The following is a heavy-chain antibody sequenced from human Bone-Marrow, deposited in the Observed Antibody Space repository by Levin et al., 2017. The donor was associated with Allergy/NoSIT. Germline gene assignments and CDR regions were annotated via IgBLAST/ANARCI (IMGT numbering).Heavy chain of an antibody. J-gene: IGHJ3*02. D-gene: IGHD3-22*01. Sequence: PVASVKVSCKASGGTFSSYAISWVRQAPGQGLEWMGGIIPIFGTANYAQKFQGRVTITADKSTSTAYMELSSLRSEDTAVYYCARDYYDSSGQIRGAFDIWGQGTMVTVSS. CDR2: IIPIFGTA. CDR1: GGTFSSYA. V-gene: IGHV1-69*06. CDR3: ARDYYDSSGQIRGAFDI.